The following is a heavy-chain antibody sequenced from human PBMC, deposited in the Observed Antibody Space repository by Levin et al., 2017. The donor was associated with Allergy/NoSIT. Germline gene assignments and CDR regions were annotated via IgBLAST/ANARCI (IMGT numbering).Heavy chain of an antibody. CDR1: GLPFTNAW. CDR3: AWNTDFHYRMDV. J-gene: IGHJ6*02. V-gene: IGHV3-15*01. Sequence: GGSLRLSCAVSGLPFTNAWMSWVRQAPGKGLEWVGRIKSKGSGGTTDYAAPVKGRFTISRDDSKNTLYLQMNSLKTEDTALYYCAWNTDFHYRMDVWGQGTTVTVSS. D-gene: IGHD1/OR15-1a*01. CDR2: IKSKGSGGTT.